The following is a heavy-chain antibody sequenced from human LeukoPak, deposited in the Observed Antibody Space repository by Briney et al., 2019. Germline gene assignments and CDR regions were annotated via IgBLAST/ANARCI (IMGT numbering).Heavy chain of an antibody. Sequence: GGSLRLSCAASGFTFTNYANTWVRQAPGKGLEWVSSISGSGGSTYYADSVKGRFTISRDTSKNMLDLQMNSLRAEDTAVYYCAKAGVGGTKYVFDFWGQGTLVTVSS. J-gene: IGHJ4*02. D-gene: IGHD1-26*01. V-gene: IGHV3-23*01. CDR1: GFTFTNYA. CDR2: ISGSGGST. CDR3: AKAGVGGTKYVFDF.